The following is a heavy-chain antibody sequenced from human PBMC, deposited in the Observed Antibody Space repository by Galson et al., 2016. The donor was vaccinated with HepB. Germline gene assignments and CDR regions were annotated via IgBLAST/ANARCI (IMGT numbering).Heavy chain of an antibody. CDR3: ARWYHDFWSAYYNPQHTYYFDS. CDR1: GFSFSSYW. V-gene: IGHV3-7*04. D-gene: IGHD3-3*01. Sequence: SLRLSCAASGFSFSSYWMSWVRQAPGKGLEWVANIKQDGSEKYFLASVEGRFTVSRDNAQTSLYLQMNSLGAEDTAVYYCARWYHDFWSAYYNPQHTYYFDSWGQGTLVTVSS. CDR2: IKQDGSEK. J-gene: IGHJ4*02.